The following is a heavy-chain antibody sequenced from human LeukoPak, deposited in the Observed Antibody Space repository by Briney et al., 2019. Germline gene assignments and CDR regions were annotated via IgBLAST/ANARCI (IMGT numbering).Heavy chain of an antibody. Sequence: GESLRLSCAASGFTFSSYWMYWVRHAPGKGLVWVSRINTDGSSTSYVDSVKGRFTISRDNAKNTLYLQMNSLRIDDTAVYYCARLGRGGGYDVLTGLSWGQGTLVTGSS. CDR1: GFTFSSYW. V-gene: IGHV3-74*01. CDR3: ARLGRGGGYDVLTGLS. J-gene: IGHJ5*02. CDR2: INTDGSST. D-gene: IGHD3-9*01.